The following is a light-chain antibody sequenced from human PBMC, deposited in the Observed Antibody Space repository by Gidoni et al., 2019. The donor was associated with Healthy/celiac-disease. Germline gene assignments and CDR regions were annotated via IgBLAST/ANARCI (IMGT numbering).Light chain of an antibody. J-gene: IGKJ1*01. Sequence: DTPRTQSPSSLSASVGDRVTITCRASQSISSYLNWYQQKPGKAPKLLIYAASSLQSGVPSRFSGSGSGTDFTLTISSLQPEDFATYYCQQCYSTPQTFGQGTKVEIK. CDR3: QQCYSTPQT. V-gene: IGKV1-39*01. CDR1: QSISSY. CDR2: AAS.